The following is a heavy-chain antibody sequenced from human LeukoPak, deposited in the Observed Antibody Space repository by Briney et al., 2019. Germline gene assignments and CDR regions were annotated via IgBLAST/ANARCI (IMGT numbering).Heavy chain of an antibody. V-gene: IGHV4-39*07. CDR3: AGGKDGYSYGYFDY. Sequence: SETLSLTCIVSGGSISSSSYYWGWIRQPPGKGLEWIGSIYYSGSTYYNPSLKSRVTISVDTSKNQFSLKLSSVTAADTAVYYCAGGKDGYSYGYFDYWGQGTLVTVSS. J-gene: IGHJ4*02. CDR1: GGSISSSSYY. D-gene: IGHD5-18*01. CDR2: IYYSGST.